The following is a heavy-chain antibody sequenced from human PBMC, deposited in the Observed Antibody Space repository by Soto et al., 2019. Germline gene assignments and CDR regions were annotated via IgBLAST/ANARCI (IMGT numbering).Heavy chain of an antibody. V-gene: IGHV1-69*13. Sequence: ASVKVSCKASGGTFSSYAISWVRQAPGQGLEWMGGIIPIFGTANYAQKFQGRVTITADESTSTAYMELSSLRSEYTAVYYCAREVLAARPYSYYGKDVWGQGTTVTVSS. CDR3: AREVLAARPYSYYGKDV. CDR2: IIPIFGTA. J-gene: IGHJ6*02. D-gene: IGHD6-6*01. CDR1: GGTFSSYA.